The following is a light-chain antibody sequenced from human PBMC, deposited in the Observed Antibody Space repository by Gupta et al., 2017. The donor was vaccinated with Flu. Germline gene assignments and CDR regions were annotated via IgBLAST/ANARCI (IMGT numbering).Light chain of an antibody. CDR1: SSDVGGYNY. V-gene: IGLV2-8*01. J-gene: IGLJ1*01. Sequence: QSALTQPPSASGSPGQSVTISCTGTSSDVGGYNYVSWYQHHPGNPTKLMLYEVTKRTAGAPDRFSGSKSGNTTSLTISGRQADDDDDYYCSTNAGGDNYVFGSGTKVTVL. CDR3: STNAGGDNYV. CDR2: EVT.